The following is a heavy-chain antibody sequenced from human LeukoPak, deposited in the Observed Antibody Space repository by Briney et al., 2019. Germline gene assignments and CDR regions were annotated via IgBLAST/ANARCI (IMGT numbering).Heavy chain of an antibody. V-gene: IGHV1-69*13. Sequence: ASVKVSCKASGGTFSSYAISWVRQAPGQGLEWKGGIIPIFGTANYAQKFQGRVTITADESTSTAYMELSSLRSEDTAVYYCARLQRPYYYDSSGYYTTDDYWGQGTLVTVSS. J-gene: IGHJ4*02. CDR3: ARLQRPYYYDSSGYYTTDDY. CDR1: GGTFSSYA. D-gene: IGHD3-22*01. CDR2: IIPIFGTA.